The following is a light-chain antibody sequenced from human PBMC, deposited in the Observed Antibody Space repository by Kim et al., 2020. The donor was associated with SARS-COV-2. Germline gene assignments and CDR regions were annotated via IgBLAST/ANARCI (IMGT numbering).Light chain of an antibody. Sequence: EIVLTQSPATLSLSPGETATLSCRASQSVGSSLAWYQQKPGQAPRLLIYGASIRASGIPARFSGRGSGTEFILTISSLEPEDFAVYYCQQRSSWPYTFGQGTKLEI. J-gene: IGKJ2*01. CDR1: QSVGSS. CDR2: GAS. CDR3: QQRSSWPYT. V-gene: IGKV3-11*01.